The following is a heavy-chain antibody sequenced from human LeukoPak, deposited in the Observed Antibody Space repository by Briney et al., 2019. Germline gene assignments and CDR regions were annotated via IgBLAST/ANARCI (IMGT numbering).Heavy chain of an antibody. CDR1: GGSFSGYY. CDR3: ARGSHSRGRYCSSTSCYAGVNRFDP. V-gene: IGHV4-34*01. Sequence: PSETLSLTCAVYGGSFSGYYWSWIRQPPGKGLEWIGEINHSGSTNYNPSLKSRVTISVDTSKNQFSLKLSSVTAADTAVYYCARGSHSRGRYCSSTSCYAGVNRFDPWGQGTLVTVSS. D-gene: IGHD2-2*01. CDR2: INHSGST. J-gene: IGHJ5*02.